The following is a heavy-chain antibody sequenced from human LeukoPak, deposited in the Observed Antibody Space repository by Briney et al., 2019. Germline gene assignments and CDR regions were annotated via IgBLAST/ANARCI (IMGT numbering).Heavy chain of an antibody. CDR2: IYYSGST. D-gene: IGHD3-22*01. J-gene: IGHJ4*02. CDR3: ARASSGYYRYFDY. CDR1: GSSISSYY. Sequence: SETLSLTCTVSGSSISSYYWSWIRQPPGKGLEWIGYIYYSGSTNYNPSLKSRVTISVDTSKNQFSLKLSSVTAADTAVYYCARASSGYYRYFDYWGQGTLVTVSS. V-gene: IGHV4-59*01.